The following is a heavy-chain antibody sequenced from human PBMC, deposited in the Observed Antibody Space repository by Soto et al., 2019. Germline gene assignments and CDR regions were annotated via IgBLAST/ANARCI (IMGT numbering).Heavy chain of an antibody. V-gene: IGHV3-49*03. J-gene: IGHJ4*02. D-gene: IGHD6-6*01. CDR1: GFNFGDYA. CDR2: IRSNTYGGTT. CDR3: ARRKYLDY. Sequence: GGSLRLSCTTSGFNFGDYAMSWFRQVPGKGLEWIGYIRSNTYGGTTEYAASVKGRFTISRDDSKRVAHLQMNSLETEDTAVYFCARRKYLDYWGQGTLVTVS.